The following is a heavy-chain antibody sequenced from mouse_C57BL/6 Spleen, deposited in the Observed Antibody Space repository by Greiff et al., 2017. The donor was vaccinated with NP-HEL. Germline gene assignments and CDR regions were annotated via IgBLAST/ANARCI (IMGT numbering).Heavy chain of an antibody. J-gene: IGHJ4*01. D-gene: IGHD4-1*01. CDR2: IDPSDSYT. V-gene: IGHV1-50*01. CDR3: ARSSGTGYAMDY. CDR1: GYTFTSYW. Sequence: VQLQQSGAELVKPGASVKLSCKASGYTFTSYWMQWVKQRPGQGLEWIGEIDPSDSYTNYNQKFKGKATLTVDTSSSTAYMQLSSLTSEDSVVYYCARSSGTGYAMDYWGQGTSVTVSS.